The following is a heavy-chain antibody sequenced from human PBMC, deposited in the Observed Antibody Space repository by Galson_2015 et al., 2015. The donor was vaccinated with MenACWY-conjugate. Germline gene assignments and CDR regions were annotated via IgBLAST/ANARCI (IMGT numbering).Heavy chain of an antibody. CDR3: VRVGPWGYDSFDY. V-gene: IGHV3-72*01. CDR2: TRNRGGTYST. J-gene: IGHJ4*02. CDR1: GFTVSDHY. Sequence: SLRLSCAASGFTVSDHYMDWVRQAPGKGLEWVGRTRNRGGTYSTDYAASVRGRFTMSRDDSKASLYLHMNRLKTEDTAMYYRVRVGPWGYDSFDYWGQGTLVTVSS. D-gene: IGHD5-12*01.